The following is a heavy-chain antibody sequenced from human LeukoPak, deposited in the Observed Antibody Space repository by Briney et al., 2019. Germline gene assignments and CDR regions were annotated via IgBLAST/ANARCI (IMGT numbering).Heavy chain of an antibody. V-gene: IGHV4-34*01. D-gene: IGHD3-9*01. CDR2: INHSGST. CDR1: GGSISSYY. J-gene: IGHJ4*02. Sequence: SETLSLTCTVSGGSISSYYWSWIRQPPGKGLEWIGEINHSGSTNYNPSLKSRVTISVDTSKNQFSLKLSSVTAADTAVYYCARGLAYYDILTGFSYHYYFDYWGQGTLVTVSS. CDR3: ARGLAYYDILTGFSYHYYFDY.